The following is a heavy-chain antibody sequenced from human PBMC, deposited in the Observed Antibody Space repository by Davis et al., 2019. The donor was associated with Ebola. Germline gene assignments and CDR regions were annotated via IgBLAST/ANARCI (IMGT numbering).Heavy chain of an antibody. D-gene: IGHD5-18*01. CDR2: IYSSGST. CDR3: ARGRRYSYGPPRY. V-gene: IGHV4-39*01. CDR1: GGSISSSSYY. J-gene: IGHJ4*02. Sequence: SETLSLTCTVSGGSISSSSYYWGWIRQPPGKGLEWIGNIYSSGSTYYNPSLKCRVTISVDTSKTQFSLKLSSVTAADTAVYYCARGRRYSYGPPRYWGQGTLVTVSS.